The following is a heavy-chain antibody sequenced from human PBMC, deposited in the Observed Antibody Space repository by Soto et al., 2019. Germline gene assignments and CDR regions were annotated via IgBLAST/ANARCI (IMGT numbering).Heavy chain of an antibody. CDR2: IYYSGST. J-gene: IGHJ4*02. D-gene: IGHD6-19*01. Sequence: QVQLQESGPGLVKPSETLSLTCTVSGGSVSSGSYDWSWIRQPPGKGLEWIGYIYYSGSTNYNPSLRSRVTISVDTSKNQFSLKLSSVTAADTAVYYCGSYSSGWYDVSYWGQGTLVTVSS. CDR1: GGSVSSGSYD. V-gene: IGHV4-61*01. CDR3: GSYSSGWYDVSY.